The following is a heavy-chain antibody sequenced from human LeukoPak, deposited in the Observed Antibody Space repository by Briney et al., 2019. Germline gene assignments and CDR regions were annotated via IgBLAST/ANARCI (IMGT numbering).Heavy chain of an antibody. CDR1: GGSFSEHY. V-gene: IGHV4-34*01. CDR3: ARADGDRDGYNFWFDP. J-gene: IGHJ5*02. Sequence: PSETLSLTCAVYGGSFSEHYWSWIRQPPGKSLEWIGEINHAENTNYNPSLKSRVTISVDTSKNQFSLKLTSVTATDTAVYYCARADGDRDGYNFWFDPWGQGTLVTVSS. CDR2: INHAENT. D-gene: IGHD5-24*01.